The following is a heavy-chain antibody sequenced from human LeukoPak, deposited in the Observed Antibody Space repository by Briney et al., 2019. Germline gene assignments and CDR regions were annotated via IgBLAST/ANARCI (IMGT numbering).Heavy chain of an antibody. CDR2: VYYSGST. D-gene: IGHD3/OR15-3a*01. J-gene: IGHJ1*01. CDR3: AKAGSVIAMDS. Sequence: SETLSLTCTVSGASISSGGHHWNWIRQHPGKGLEWIGYVYYSGSTFYNPSLRSRLSISLDTSKNQFSLEMTSVTAADTAVYYCAKAGSVIAMDSWGQGTPVTVSS. CDR1: GASISSGGHH. V-gene: IGHV4-31*03.